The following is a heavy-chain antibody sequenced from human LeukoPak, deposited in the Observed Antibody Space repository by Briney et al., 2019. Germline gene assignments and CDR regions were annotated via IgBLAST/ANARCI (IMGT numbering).Heavy chain of an antibody. J-gene: IGHJ4*02. Sequence: SETLSLTCAVYGGSFSGYYWSWIRQPPGKGLEWIGEINHSGSTNYNPSLKSRVTISVDTSKNQFSLKLSSVTAADTAVYYCARVGYDSSGYYRDYWGQGTLVTVSS. CDR2: INHSGST. V-gene: IGHV4-34*01. CDR1: GGSFSGYY. D-gene: IGHD3-22*01. CDR3: ARVGYDSSGYYRDY.